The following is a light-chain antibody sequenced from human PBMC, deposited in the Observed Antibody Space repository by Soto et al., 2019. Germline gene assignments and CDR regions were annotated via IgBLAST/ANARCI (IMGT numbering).Light chain of an antibody. V-gene: IGKV3-20*01. Sequence: EIVLTQSPGTLSLSPGERATLSCRASQRVSSNYLAWYQQKPGQAPRLLIYGVSNRGTGIPDRFSGSGSGTDFTLTISRLEPEDFAVYYCQQYGSSPWTLGHGTKVEIK. J-gene: IGKJ1*01. CDR1: QRVSSNY. CDR2: GVS. CDR3: QQYGSSPWT.